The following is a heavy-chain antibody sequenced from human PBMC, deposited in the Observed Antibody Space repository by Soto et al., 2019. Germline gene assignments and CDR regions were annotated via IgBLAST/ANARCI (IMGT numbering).Heavy chain of an antibody. V-gene: IGHV1-69*01. Sequence: QVQLVQPGAEVKKPGSSVKVSCKASGGTSSSYAISWVRQAPGQGLEWMGGIIPIFGTANYAQKFQGRVTITADESTSTAYMELSSLRSEDTAVYYCACREKEWTDPLPLGYWGQGTLVTVSS. CDR1: GGTSSSYA. J-gene: IGHJ4*02. CDR2: IIPIFGTA. CDR3: ACREKEWTDPLPLGY. D-gene: IGHD3-3*01.